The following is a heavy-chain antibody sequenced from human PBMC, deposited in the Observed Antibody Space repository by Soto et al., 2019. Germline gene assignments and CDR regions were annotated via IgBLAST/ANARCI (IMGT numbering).Heavy chain of an antibody. D-gene: IGHD3-10*01. CDR1: GGSVGSYNW. V-gene: IGHV4-4*02. Sequence: SETLSLTCAVSGGSVGSYNWWNWVRQTPGKGLEWIGEIHRTGSTHYNPSLKSRVTISVDKSKNQFSLSLNSVTAADTAFYFCAKHVFTTVVPGFFIAFDCYSGMDVWGQGTTVTVSS. J-gene: IGHJ6*02. CDR3: AKHVFTTVVPGFFIAFDCYSGMDV. CDR2: IHRTGST.